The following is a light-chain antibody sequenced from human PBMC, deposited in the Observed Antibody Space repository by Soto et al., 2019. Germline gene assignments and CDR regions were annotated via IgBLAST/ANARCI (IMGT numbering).Light chain of an antibody. CDR1: QSVRSNY. CDR3: QQYGTSPIT. V-gene: IGKV3-20*01. J-gene: IGKJ5*01. Sequence: EIVLTQSAGTLSLSPGERVTLSCRASQSVRSNYLAWYQQIPGQAPRLLIYGASSRATGIPDRFSGSGSGTDSTLTISSLEPEDFAVYYCQQYGTSPITFGQGTRLE. CDR2: GAS.